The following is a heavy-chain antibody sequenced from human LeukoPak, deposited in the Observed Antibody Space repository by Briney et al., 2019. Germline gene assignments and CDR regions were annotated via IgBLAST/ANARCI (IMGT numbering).Heavy chain of an antibody. V-gene: IGHV4-31*03. J-gene: IGHJ4*02. D-gene: IGHD3-22*01. CDR1: GGSISSGGYY. CDR2: LYNSGTT. Sequence: PSETLSLTCTVSGGSISSGGYYWSWIRQHPGKGLEWIGNLYNSGTTYYNPSLKSRVTISVDTSKNQFSLKLSSVTAADTAMYYCARLYYYESNGYWNYFDYWGQGTLVTVSS. CDR3: ARLYYYESNGYWNYFDY.